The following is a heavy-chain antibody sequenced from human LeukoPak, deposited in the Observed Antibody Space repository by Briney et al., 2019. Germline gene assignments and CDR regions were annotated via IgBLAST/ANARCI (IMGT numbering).Heavy chain of an antibody. CDR3: ARQRSSGWYY. Sequence: SETLALTCTVSGGSISSYYWSWIRQPPGKGLEWIGYIYYSGSTNYNPSLKSRVTISVDTSKNQFSLKLSSVTAADTAVYYCARQRSSGWYYWGQGTLVTVSS. J-gene: IGHJ4*02. V-gene: IGHV4-59*08. CDR2: IYYSGST. D-gene: IGHD6-19*01. CDR1: GGSISSYY.